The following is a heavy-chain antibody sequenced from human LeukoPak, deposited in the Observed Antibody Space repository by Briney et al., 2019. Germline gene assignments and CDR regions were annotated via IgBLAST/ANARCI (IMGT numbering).Heavy chain of an antibody. D-gene: IGHD3-9*01. CDR2: ISSRGSTI. J-gene: IGHJ6*02. Sequence: PGGPLRLSCAAPGFTFSDYYMNWIRQAPGKGLEWVSYISSRGSTIYYADSVKGRFTISRDNAKNSLYLQMNSLRAEDTAVYYCARDQGYDILTGFLDYYYSGMDVWGQGTTVTVSS. CDR3: ARDQGYDILTGFLDYYYSGMDV. V-gene: IGHV3-11*01. CDR1: GFTFSDYY.